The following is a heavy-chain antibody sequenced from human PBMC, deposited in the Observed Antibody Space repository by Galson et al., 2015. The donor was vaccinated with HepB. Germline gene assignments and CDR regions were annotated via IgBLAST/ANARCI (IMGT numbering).Heavy chain of an antibody. CDR1: GFTFDDYA. CDR3: AKDFGGKQLVLSGMDV. Sequence: SLRLSCAASGFTFDDYAMHWVRQAPGKGLEWVSGISWNSGSIGYADSVKGRFTISRDNAKNSLYLQMNSLRAEDTAVYYCAKDFGGKQLVLSGMDVWGQGTTVTVSS. D-gene: IGHD6-13*01. CDR2: ISWNSGSI. V-gene: IGHV3-9*01. J-gene: IGHJ6*02.